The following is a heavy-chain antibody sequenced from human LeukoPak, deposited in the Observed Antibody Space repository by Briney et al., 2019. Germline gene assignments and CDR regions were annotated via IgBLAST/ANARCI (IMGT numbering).Heavy chain of an antibody. D-gene: IGHD6-19*01. J-gene: IGHJ4*02. V-gene: IGHV3-23*01. Sequence: GGSLRLSCTVSGFTLSSYEMTWVRQAPGKGLEWASSIGYGGADSHYADSVKGRFTISRDNSKNTLYLQLSSLRADDTAVYYCTRTSGWYGISWGQGTLVTVSS. CDR3: TRTSGWYGIS. CDR1: GFTLSSYE. CDR2: IGYGGADS.